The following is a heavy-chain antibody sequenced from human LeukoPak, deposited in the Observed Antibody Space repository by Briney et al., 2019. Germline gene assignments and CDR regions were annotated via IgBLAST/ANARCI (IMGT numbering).Heavy chain of an antibody. CDR1: GFTFSSYG. CDR2: ISYDGSNK. J-gene: IGHJ4*02. CDR3: AKVPSIDRYSSSWYGDY. V-gene: IGHV3-30*18. Sequence: PGGSLRLSCAASGFTFSSYGMHWVRQAPGKGLEWVAVISYDGSNKYYADSVKGRFTISRDNSKNTLYLQMNSLRAEDTAVYYCAKVPSIDRYSSSWYGDYWGQGTLVTVSS. D-gene: IGHD6-13*01.